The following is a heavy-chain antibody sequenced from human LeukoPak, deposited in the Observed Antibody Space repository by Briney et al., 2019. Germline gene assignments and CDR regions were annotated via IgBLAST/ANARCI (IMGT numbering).Heavy chain of an antibody. V-gene: IGHV3-21*01. D-gene: IGHD6-13*01. CDR1: GSTFSSYS. CDR3: ARVNHRPASSSHYFDY. CDR2: ISSSSSYI. Sequence: PGGSLRLSCAASGSTFSSYSMNWVRQAPGKGLEWVSSISSSSSYIYYADSVKGRFTISRDNAKNSLYLQMNSLRAEDTAVYYCARVNHRPASSSHYFDYWGQGTLVTVSS. J-gene: IGHJ4*02.